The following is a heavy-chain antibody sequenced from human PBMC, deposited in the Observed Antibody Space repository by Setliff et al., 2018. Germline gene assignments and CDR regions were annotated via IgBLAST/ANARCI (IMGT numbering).Heavy chain of an antibody. CDR3: ARDIDQGLLSHPLDY. Sequence: PGGSLRLSCAASGFTFSSYSMNWVRPAPGKGLEWVSYISSSSSTIYYADSVKGRFTISRDNAKNSLYLQMNSLRAEDTAVYYCARDIDQGLLSHPLDYWGQGTLVTVSS. V-gene: IGHV3-48*01. J-gene: IGHJ4*02. D-gene: IGHD2-15*01. CDR2: ISSSSSTI. CDR1: GFTFSSYS.